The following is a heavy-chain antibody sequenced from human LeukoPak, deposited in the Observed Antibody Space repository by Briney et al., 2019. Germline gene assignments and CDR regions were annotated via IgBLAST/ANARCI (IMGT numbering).Heavy chain of an antibody. CDR2: TYYRSKWYN. D-gene: IGHD3-22*01. J-gene: IGHJ4*02. V-gene: IGHV6-1*01. CDR3: ARDLNYGSYYYDSSRGYYFDY. CDR1: GDSVSSNSAA. Sequence: PSQTLSLTCAISGDSVSSNSAAWNWIRQSPSRGLEWLGRTYYRSKWYNDYAVSVNSRITINPDTSKNQFSLQLNSVTPEDTAVYYCARDLNYGSYYYDSSRGYYFDYWGQGTLVTVSS.